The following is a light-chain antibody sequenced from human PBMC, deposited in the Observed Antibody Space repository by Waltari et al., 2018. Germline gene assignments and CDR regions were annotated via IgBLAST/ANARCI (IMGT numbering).Light chain of an antibody. V-gene: IGKV3-20*01. CDR3: QKYQSLPAT. J-gene: IGKJ1*01. CDR1: QRVGKY. CDR2: ETY. Sequence: SCRASQRVGKYLAWYQQNPGQAPRLLIYETYRRATGTPDRFSGSGSGTDFSLTISRLEPEDFAVYYCQKYQSLPATFGQGTTVEIK.